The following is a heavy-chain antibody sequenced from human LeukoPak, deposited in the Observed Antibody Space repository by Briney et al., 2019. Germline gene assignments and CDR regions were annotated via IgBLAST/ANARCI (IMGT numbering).Heavy chain of an antibody. J-gene: IGHJ4*02. CDR1: GFTFSSYA. D-gene: IGHD5-24*01. V-gene: IGHV3-23*01. CDR3: AKLEMATIF. Sequence: GGSLRLSCAASGFTFSSYAMNWVRQAPGKGLEWVSAISGSGGSIYYADSVKGRFTISRDNSKNTLHLQMNSLRVEDTAVYYCAKLEMATIFWGQGTLVTVSS. CDR2: ISGSGGSI.